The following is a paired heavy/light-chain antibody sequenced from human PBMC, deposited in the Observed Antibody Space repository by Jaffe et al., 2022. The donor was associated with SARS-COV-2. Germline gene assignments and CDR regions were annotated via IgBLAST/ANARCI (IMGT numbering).Heavy chain of an antibody. CDR2: ISVSGGST. CDR1: GFTFGSYA. J-gene: IGHJ4*02. CDR3: AKDDFRDRSYYFDS. Sequence: EVQLLESGGGLVQPGGSLRLSCAASGFTFGSYAMTWVRQAPGKGLEWVSAISVSGGSTFYAESVKGRFTISRDDSKNTLYLQMNSLRAEDTAVYYCAKDDFRDRSYYFDSWGQGTVVTVSS. V-gene: IGHV3-23*01. D-gene: IGHD6-6*01.
Light chain of an antibody. CDR2: WAS. J-gene: IGKJ2*02. CDR3: QQYYSNQGT. Sequence: DIVMTQSPDSLAVSLGERATINCKSSQSVLYSPNNKNYLAWYQQKPGQPPKLLIYWASTRESGVPDRFSGSGSGTDFTLTISSLQAEDVAVYYCQQYYSNQGTFGQGTKLEIK. V-gene: IGKV4-1*01. CDR1: QSVLYSPNNKNY.